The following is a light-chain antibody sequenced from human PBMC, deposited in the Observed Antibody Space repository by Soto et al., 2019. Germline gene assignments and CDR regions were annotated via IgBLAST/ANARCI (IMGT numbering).Light chain of an antibody. CDR3: QQYLRYALT. CDR1: QSISPW. CDR2: KES. J-gene: IGKJ4*01. Sequence: DIQMTQSPSTLSASVGDRVTITCRASQSISPWLAWYHQKPGKAPKLLIYKESNLESGVPSRFSASGSGTEFTLTISSAQHDYFASYYCQQYLRYALTFGGGTKMDIK. V-gene: IGKV1-5*03.